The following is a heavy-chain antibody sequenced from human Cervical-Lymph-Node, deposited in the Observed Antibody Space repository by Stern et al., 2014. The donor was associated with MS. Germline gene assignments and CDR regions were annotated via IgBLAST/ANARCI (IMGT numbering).Heavy chain of an antibody. CDR3: VRAREGYYFDY. J-gene: IGHJ4*02. CDR1: GFSLSTTGMC. CDR2: HDWDGDK. D-gene: IGHD2-21*01. Sequence: QVTLRESGPALVKPTQTLTLTCTFSGFSLSTTGMCLSWIRQPPGKALEWLALHDWDGDKYYSTALKPRLTISKDTSKNQVVLTMTNMAPLDTATYFCVRAREGYYFDYWGQGIPVTVSS. V-gene: IGHV2-70*01.